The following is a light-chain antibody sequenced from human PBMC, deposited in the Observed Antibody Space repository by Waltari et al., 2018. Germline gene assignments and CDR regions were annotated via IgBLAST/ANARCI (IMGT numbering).Light chain of an antibody. CDR2: GAA. V-gene: IGKV3-20*01. J-gene: IGKJ1*01. Sequence: EVVLTQSPGTLSLSPGDRAPLSCRASQSVSRALAWYQQKPGQAPRPLIYGAAIRATGIPDRFSGSGSVTDFSLTISRLEPTDSAMYYCQHYVRLPATFGQGTKVEIK. CDR1: QSVSRA. CDR3: QHYVRLPAT.